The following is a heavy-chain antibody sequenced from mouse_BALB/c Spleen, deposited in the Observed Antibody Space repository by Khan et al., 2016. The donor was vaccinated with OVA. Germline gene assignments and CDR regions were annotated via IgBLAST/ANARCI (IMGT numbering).Heavy chain of an antibody. CDR3: ARRNYVGHTFAY. CDR1: GYTFTDFY. Sequence: QVQLQQSGPELARPGASVNLSCKASGYTFTDFYINWVKQRSGKGLEWIGEISPGSGDTYYNEKFKGQATLTADKSSRTAYMQLSSLTYEATAVYFCARRNYVGHTFAYWGQGTLVTVSA. D-gene: IGHD2-4*01. CDR2: ISPGSGDT. J-gene: IGHJ3*01. V-gene: IGHV1-77*01.